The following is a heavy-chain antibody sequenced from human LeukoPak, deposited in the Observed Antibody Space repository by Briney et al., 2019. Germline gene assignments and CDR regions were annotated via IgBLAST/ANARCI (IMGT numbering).Heavy chain of an antibody. D-gene: IGHD4-17*01. CDR3: ARDPYYGDYVV. Sequence: GGSLRLSCAASGFTFSSYEMNWFRQAPGKGLEWVSYISSSGSTIYYADSVKGRFTISRDNAKNSLYLQMDSLGAEDTAVYYCARDPYYGDYVVWGQGSLVTVSS. CDR1: GFTFSSYE. J-gene: IGHJ4*02. V-gene: IGHV3-48*03. CDR2: ISSSGSTI.